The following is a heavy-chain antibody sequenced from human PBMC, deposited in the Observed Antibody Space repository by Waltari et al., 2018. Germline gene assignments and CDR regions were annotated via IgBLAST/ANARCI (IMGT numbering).Heavy chain of an antibody. CDR3: ARGKTFGITIFGVVRPIHMDV. Sequence: QVQLQQWGAGLLKPSETLSLTCAVYGGSFSGYYWSWIRQPPGKGLEWIGEINHSGSTNYNPSLKSRVTISVDTSKNQFSLKLSSVTAADTAVYYCARGKTFGITIFGVVRPIHMDVWGKGTTVTVSS. D-gene: IGHD3-3*01. CDR1: GGSFSGYY. CDR2: INHSGST. J-gene: IGHJ6*03. V-gene: IGHV4-34*01.